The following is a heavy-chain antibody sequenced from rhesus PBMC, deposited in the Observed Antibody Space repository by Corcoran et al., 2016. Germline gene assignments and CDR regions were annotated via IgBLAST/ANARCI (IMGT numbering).Heavy chain of an antibody. CDR3: ARSHFAPGFDY. CDR1: GYTFPTYA. Sequence: QVQLVQSGAEVKQPGASVKVSCKASGYTFPTYALTWVRQAHGQGLEWMGWINPATGNPTYAPGFKDRFTFSLDTSITTAYLQISSLKAEDTAVYYCARSHFAPGFDYWGQGVLVTVSS. J-gene: IGHJ4*01. D-gene: IGHD3S6*01. CDR2: INPATGNP. V-gene: IGHV7-114*01.